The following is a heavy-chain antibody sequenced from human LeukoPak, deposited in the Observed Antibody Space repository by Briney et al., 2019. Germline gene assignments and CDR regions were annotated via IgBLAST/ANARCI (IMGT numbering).Heavy chain of an antibody. Sequence: GGSLRLSCAASGFTFSNYAVSWVRQAPGKGLEWVSAISSSGGGTYYADSVKGRFTISRDNSKDTLSLQMNSLRAEGTAVYYCARGIYGDYDHWGQGTLVTVST. CDR1: GFTFSNYA. V-gene: IGHV3-23*01. CDR2: ISSSGGGT. J-gene: IGHJ1*01. D-gene: IGHD4-17*01. CDR3: ARGIYGDYDH.